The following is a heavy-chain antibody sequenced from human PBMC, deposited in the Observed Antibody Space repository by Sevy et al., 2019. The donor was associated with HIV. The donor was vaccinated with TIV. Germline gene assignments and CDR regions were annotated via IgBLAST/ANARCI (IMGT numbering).Heavy chain of an antibody. J-gene: IGHJ6*02. V-gene: IGHV4-39*01. CDR2: IYYSGST. D-gene: IGHD6-13*01. CDR1: GGSISSSSYY. Sequence: SETLSLTCTVSGGSISSSSYYWGWIRQPPGKGLEWIGSIYYSGSTYYNPSLKSRVTISVDTSKNQFSLKLGSVTAADTAVYYCARGYSSSWSPYYYYYGMDVWGQGTTVTVSS. CDR3: ARGYSSSWSPYYYYYGMDV.